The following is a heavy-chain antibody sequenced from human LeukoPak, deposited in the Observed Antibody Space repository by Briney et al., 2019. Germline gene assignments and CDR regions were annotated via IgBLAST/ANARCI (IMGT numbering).Heavy chain of an antibody. V-gene: IGHV3-48*04. CDR3: ARSARRRNTEDYFDY. Sequence: GGSLRLSCAASGFIFSSYSMNWVRQAPGKGLEWVSYISSSGSTIYYADSVKGRFTISRDNAKNSLYLQMNSLRAEDTAVYYCARSARRRNTEDYFDYWGQGTLVTVSS. J-gene: IGHJ4*02. CDR2: ISSSGSTI. D-gene: IGHD4-17*01. CDR1: GFIFSSYS.